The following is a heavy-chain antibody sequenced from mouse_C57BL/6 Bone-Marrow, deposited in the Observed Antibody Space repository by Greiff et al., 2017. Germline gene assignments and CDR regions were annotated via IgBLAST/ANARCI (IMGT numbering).Heavy chain of an antibody. CDR3: ARGLTGYFDY. CDR1: GFTFSSYA. CDR2: ISDGGSYT. Sequence: EVQRVGSGGGLVKPGGSLKLSCAASGFTFSSYAMSWVRQTPEKRLEWVATISDGGSYTYYPDNVKGRFTISRDNAKNNLYLQMSHLKSEDTAMYYCARGLTGYFDYWGQGTTLTVSS. J-gene: IGHJ2*01. V-gene: IGHV5-4*01.